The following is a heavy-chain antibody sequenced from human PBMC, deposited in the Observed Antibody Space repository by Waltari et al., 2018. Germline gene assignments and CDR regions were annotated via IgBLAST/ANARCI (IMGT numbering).Heavy chain of an antibody. CDR1: VYTFTSYA. CDR3: ARVEHYYGSGSLGMDV. D-gene: IGHD3-10*01. J-gene: IGHJ6*02. V-gene: IGHV1-3*01. Sequence: QVQLVQSGAEVKKPGASVKVSCKASVYTFTSYAMHWVRQAPGQRLEWMGWINAGNGNTKYSQKFQGRVTITRDTSASTAYMELSSLRSEDTAVYYCARVEHYYGSGSLGMDVWGQGTTVTVSS. CDR2: INAGNGNT.